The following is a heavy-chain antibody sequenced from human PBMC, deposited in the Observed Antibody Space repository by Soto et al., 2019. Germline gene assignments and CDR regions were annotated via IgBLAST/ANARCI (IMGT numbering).Heavy chain of an antibody. Sequence: GGSLRLSCAASGFTFSDYYMSWIRQAPGKGLEWVSYISSSGSTIYYADSVKGQFTISRDNAKNSLYLQMNSLRAEDTAVYYCARDRSIFGVVIKTLYYMDVWGKGTTVTVSS. V-gene: IGHV3-11*01. J-gene: IGHJ6*03. CDR2: ISSSGSTI. CDR3: ARDRSIFGVVIKTLYYMDV. D-gene: IGHD3-3*01. CDR1: GFTFSDYY.